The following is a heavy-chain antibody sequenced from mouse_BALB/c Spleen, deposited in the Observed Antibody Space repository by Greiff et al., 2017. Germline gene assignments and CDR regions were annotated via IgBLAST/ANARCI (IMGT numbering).Heavy chain of an antibody. J-gene: IGHJ4*01. D-gene: IGHD2-10*01. Sequence: EVKVEESGGGLVQPGGSRKLSCAASGFTFSDYGMAWVRQAPGKGPEWVAFISNLAYSIYYADTVTGRFTISRENAKNTLYLEMSSLRSEDTAMYYCARVAYYGNYDYAMDYWGQGTSVTVSS. V-gene: IGHV5-15*02. CDR1: GFTFSDYG. CDR2: ISNLAYSI. CDR3: ARVAYYGNYDYAMDY.